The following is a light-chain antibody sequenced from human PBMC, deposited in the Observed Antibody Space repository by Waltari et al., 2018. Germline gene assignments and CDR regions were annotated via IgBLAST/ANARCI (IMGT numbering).Light chain of an antibody. CDR3: VQGTQWPPT. CDR1: QSLEHRDGKTY. V-gene: IGKV2-30*02. CDR2: KVS. Sequence: DVVMTQSPLSLLVTVGQPASISCRSSQSLEHRDGKTYLNWVQLRPGQSPRRLFCKVSVRDSGVPDRFRGSGSGTDFTLKISRVEAEDVGVYYCVQGTQWPPTFGQGTKVEIK. J-gene: IGKJ1*01.